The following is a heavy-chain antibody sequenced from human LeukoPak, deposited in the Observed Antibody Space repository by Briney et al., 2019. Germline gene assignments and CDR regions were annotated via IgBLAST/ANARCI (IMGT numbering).Heavy chain of an antibody. CDR3: ALRPTGYSSSWYFDY. J-gene: IGHJ4*02. D-gene: IGHD6-13*01. CDR1: GYTFTCYY. V-gene: IGHV1-2*06. Sequence: ASVKVSCKASGYTFTCYYMHWVRQAPGQGLEWMGRINPNSGGTNYAQKFQGRVTMTRDTSIGTAYMELSSLRSDDTAVYYCALRPTGYSSSWYFDYWGQGTLVTVSS. CDR2: INPNSGGT.